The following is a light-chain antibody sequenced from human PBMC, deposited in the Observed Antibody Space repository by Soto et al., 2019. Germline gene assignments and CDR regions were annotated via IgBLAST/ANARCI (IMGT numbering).Light chain of an antibody. CDR2: END. Sequence: QSVLTQPPSVSAAPGQKVSISCSGSSSNIGTNYVSWYQQLPGAAPKLLIYENDKRPSGFPDRFSGSKSGTSATLGITGLQTGYESDYYCGTWDTILSGHWVFGGGTKLTVL. CDR3: GTWDTILSGHWV. CDR1: SSNIGTNY. V-gene: IGLV1-51*02. J-gene: IGLJ3*02.